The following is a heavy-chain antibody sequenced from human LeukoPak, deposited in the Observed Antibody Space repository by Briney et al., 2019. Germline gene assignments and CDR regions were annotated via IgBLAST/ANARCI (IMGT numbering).Heavy chain of an antibody. CDR3: ANVIYGSAPLDY. CDR2: ISYDGSNK. D-gene: IGHD3-10*01. V-gene: IGHV3-30-3*01. J-gene: IGHJ4*02. Sequence: GGSLRLSCAASGFTFSGYAMHWVRQAPGKGLEWVAVISYDGSNKYYADSVKGRFTISRDNSKNTLYLQMNSLRAEDTAVYYCANVIYGSAPLDYWGQGTLVTVSS. CDR1: GFTFSGYA.